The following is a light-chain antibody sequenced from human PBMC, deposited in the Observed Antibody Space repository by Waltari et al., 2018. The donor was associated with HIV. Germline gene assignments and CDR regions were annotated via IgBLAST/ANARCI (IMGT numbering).Light chain of an antibody. CDR1: QTSTSN. J-gene: IGKJ2*01. CDR3: QQYSHGPLMYK. V-gene: IGKV3-15*01. Sequence: VMTQSPATLSVFPGARATLSCNASQTSTSNIAWNQHKPGQSPRLLIYAAASRATGIPARFSASGSGTEVTLTNSSLQTEDCAMYYFQQYSHGPLMYKVGQGTKLEIK. CDR2: AAA.